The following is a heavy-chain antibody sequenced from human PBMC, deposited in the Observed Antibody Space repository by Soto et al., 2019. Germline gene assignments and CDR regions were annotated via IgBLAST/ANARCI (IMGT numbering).Heavy chain of an antibody. Sequence: HPGGSLRLSCAASGFTFDDYAMHWVRQAPGKGLEWVSGISWNSGSIGYADSVKGRFTISRDNAKNSLYLQMNSLRAEDTALYYCAKAGPNKPTGHYFDYWGQGTLVTVSS. CDR2: ISWNSGSI. CDR3: AKAGPNKPTGHYFDY. J-gene: IGHJ4*02. CDR1: GFTFDDYA. D-gene: IGHD4-17*01. V-gene: IGHV3-9*01.